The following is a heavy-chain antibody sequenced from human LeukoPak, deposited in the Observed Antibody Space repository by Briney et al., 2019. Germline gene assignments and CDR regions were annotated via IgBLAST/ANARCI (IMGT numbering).Heavy chain of an antibody. D-gene: IGHD6-19*01. CDR3: ARGAVAGTWPGSFDL. J-gene: IGHJ3*01. V-gene: IGHV3-30-3*01. CDR1: GFTFTNYW. CDR2: MSYDGSNK. Sequence: GGSLRLSCAASGFTFTNYWMSWVRQAPGKGLEWVAVMSYDGSNKYYADSVKGRFTISRDNSKNTLYLQMNSLRVEDTAVYYCARGAVAGTWPGSFDLWGQGTMVTVSS.